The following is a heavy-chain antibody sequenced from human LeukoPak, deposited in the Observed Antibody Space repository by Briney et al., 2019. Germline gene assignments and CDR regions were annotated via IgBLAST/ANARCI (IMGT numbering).Heavy chain of an antibody. CDR3: ARVGYNFGNSLPFDY. V-gene: IGHV1-46*01. CDR2: INPSGGST. Sequence: ASVKVSCKASGYTFTSYGISWVRQAPGQGLEWMGIINPSGGSTSYAQKFQGRVTMTRDTSTSTVYMELSSLRSEDTAVYYCARVGYNFGNSLPFDYWGQGTLVTVSS. CDR1: GYTFTSYG. D-gene: IGHD5-24*01. J-gene: IGHJ4*02.